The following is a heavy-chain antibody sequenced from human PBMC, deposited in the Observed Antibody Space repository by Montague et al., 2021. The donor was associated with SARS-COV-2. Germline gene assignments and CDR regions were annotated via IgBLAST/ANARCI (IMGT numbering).Heavy chain of an antibody. J-gene: IGHJ4*02. V-gene: IGHV1-24*01. CDR2: FDPEGGET. Sequence: SVKVSCKVSGYTLTELSMHWVRQAPGKGLEWMGGFDPEGGETIYAQKFQGRVTMTEDTSTDTAYMELSSLRSEDTAVYYCATELVRIAAAGPNYFDYWGQGTLVTVSS. CDR3: ATELVRIAAAGPNYFDY. D-gene: IGHD6-13*01. CDR1: GYTLTELS.